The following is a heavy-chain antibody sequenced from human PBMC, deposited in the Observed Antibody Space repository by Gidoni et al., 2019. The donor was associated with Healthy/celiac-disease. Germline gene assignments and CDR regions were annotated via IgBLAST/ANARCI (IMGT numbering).Heavy chain of an antibody. Sequence: GPEVKKPGTSVKDSCKASGFTCTSSAVQWVRQARGQRLEWIGWIVVGSGNTNYAQKFQERVTITRDMSTSTAYMELSSLRSEDTAVYYCAADALYAYYDSSGQNSWGQGTLVTVSS. D-gene: IGHD3-22*01. CDR1: GFTCTSSA. CDR3: AADALYAYYDSSGQNS. CDR2: IVVGSGNT. V-gene: IGHV1-58*01. J-gene: IGHJ4*02.